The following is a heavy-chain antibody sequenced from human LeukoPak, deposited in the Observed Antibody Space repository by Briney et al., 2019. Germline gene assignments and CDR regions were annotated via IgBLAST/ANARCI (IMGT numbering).Heavy chain of an antibody. CDR2: INWNGGST. CDR1: XFTFXDXX. J-gene: IGHJ4*02. V-gene: IGHV3-20*04. Sequence: XXXAAXXFTFXDXXMSWVXXAPGXXLXXFSGINWNGGSTGYADSVKGRFTISRDNSKNTLYLQMNSLRAEDTAVYYCARYSGYDGAFDYWGQGTLVTVSS. CDR3: ARYSGYDGAFDY. D-gene: IGHD5-12*01.